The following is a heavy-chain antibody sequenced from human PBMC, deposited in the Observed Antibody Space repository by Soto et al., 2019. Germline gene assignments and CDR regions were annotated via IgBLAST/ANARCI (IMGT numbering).Heavy chain of an antibody. CDR3: ARSGRMYYYDSSGYYTGYYYYYGMDV. CDR1: GGSFSGYY. CDR2: INHSGST. J-gene: IGHJ6*02. Sequence: SETLSLTCAVYGGSFSGYYWGWIRQPPGKGLEWIGEINHSGSTNYNPSLKSRVTISVDTSKNQFSLKLSSVTAADTAVYYCARSGRMYYYDSSGYYTGYYYYYGMDVWGQGTTVTVSS. V-gene: IGHV4-34*01. D-gene: IGHD3-22*01.